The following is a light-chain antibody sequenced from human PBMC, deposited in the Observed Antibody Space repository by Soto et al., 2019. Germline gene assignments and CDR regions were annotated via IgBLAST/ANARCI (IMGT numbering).Light chain of an antibody. Sequence: EIRLTQSPSSLSASVGDRVTIACRASHDINNFLAWFQQKPGKVPELLMYAASSLKSGVQSRFSGSGSGTDFTLTIDGLQPEDFATYFCQNYNSVPYTFGPGTKLEIK. V-gene: IGKV1-27*01. CDR2: AAS. J-gene: IGKJ2*01. CDR3: QNYNSVPYT. CDR1: HDINNF.